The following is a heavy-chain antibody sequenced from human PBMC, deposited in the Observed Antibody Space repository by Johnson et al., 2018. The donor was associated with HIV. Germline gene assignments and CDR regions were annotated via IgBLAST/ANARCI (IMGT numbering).Heavy chain of an antibody. CDR3: ARGSLRGGPDI. V-gene: IGHV3-11*04. CDR2: MSTSGSTK. Sequence: QVQLVESGGGLVKPGGSLRLSCAASGFTFDDYGLSWVRQAPGKGLEWVAYMSTSGSTKFYADSVKGRFTISRDNAKNSLYMQMNSLRAEETGVYYCARGSLRGGPDIWCQGTMVTVSS. CDR1: GFTFDDYG. J-gene: IGHJ3*02. D-gene: IGHD1-14*01.